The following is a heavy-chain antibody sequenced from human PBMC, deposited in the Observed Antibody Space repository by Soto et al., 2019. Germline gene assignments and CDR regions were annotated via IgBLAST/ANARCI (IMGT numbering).Heavy chain of an antibody. CDR1: GGSMSSHY. Sequence: PSETLSLTCTVSGGSMSSHYCTWLRQPPGKGLEWIGYISYSGITYYNPYLKSRVTISADTSRNQFSLKLSSVIAADTAVYYCARADPDASVGY. D-gene: IGHD3-16*01. CDR3: ARADPDASVGY. V-gene: IGHV4-59*11. CDR2: ISYSGIT. J-gene: IGHJ2*01.